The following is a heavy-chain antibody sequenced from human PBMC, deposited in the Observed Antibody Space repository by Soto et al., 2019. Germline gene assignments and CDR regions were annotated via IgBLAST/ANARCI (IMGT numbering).Heavy chain of an antibody. D-gene: IGHD3-16*02. CDR3: ASGFDYIWRTYRTKEVSY. CDR2: IWHDGTNK. Sequence: QAQLVESGGGVVQPGRSLRLSCAASGFSFSSYAMYWVRQAPGKGLEWVATIWHDGTNKYYADSVKGRFTISRDNSKKTVFLQMNRLRAEDTAVYYCASGFDYIWRTYRTKEVSYWGQGTLVTVSS. J-gene: IGHJ4*02. CDR1: GFSFSSYA. V-gene: IGHV3-33*01.